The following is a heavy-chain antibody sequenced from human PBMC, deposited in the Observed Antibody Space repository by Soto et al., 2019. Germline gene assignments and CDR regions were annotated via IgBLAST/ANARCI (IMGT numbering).Heavy chain of an antibody. CDR2: INHSGST. J-gene: IGHJ4*02. Sequence: ETLSLTCAVYGGSFSGYYWSWIRQPPGKGLEWIGEINHSGSTNYNPSLKSRVTISVDTSKNQFSLKLSSVTAADTAVYYCARGYDYVWGSYRCDYWGQGTLVTV. CDR3: ARGYDYVWGSYRCDY. CDR1: GGSFSGYY. D-gene: IGHD3-16*02. V-gene: IGHV4-34*01.